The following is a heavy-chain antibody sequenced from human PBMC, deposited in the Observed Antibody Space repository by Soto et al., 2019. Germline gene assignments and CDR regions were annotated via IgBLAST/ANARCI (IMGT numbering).Heavy chain of an antibody. CDR3: ARVLYSYGYIPSYYYYGMDV. CDR1: GDSVSSSSAA. V-gene: IGHV6-1*01. D-gene: IGHD5-18*01. CDR2: TYYRSKWYN. Sequence: SQTLSLTCAISGDSVSSSSAAWNWIRQSPSRGLEWLGRTYYRSKWYNDYAVSVKSRITINPDTSKNQFSLQLNSVTPEDTAVYYCARVLYSYGYIPSYYYYGMDVWGQGTTVTVSS. J-gene: IGHJ6*02.